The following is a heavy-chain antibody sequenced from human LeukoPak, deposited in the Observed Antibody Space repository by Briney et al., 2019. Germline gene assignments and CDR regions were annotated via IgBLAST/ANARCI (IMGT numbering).Heavy chain of an antibody. Sequence: SGTLSLTCGVSGVSITSTNWWSWVRQPPGKGLEWIGEIYHSGTTNYNPSLKSRVTTSVDKSKNQFSLKLTSVTAADTAVYYCASQYSSSEGAFDIWGQGTMVTVSS. J-gene: IGHJ3*02. D-gene: IGHD6-13*01. CDR2: IYHSGTT. CDR3: ASQYSSSEGAFDI. CDR1: GVSITSTNW. V-gene: IGHV4-4*02.